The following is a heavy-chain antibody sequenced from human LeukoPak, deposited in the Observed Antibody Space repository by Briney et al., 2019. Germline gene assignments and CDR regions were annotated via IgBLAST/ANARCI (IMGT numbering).Heavy chain of an antibody. Sequence: KPSETLSLTCGVSGYPISGGHYWGWIRQPPGKGLEWIGSIFHSETTYYNPSLKSRVTMSVAKSKNQFSLILTSVTAADTAVYYCARDQPAASRWFDPWGQGTLVTVSS. J-gene: IGHJ5*02. CDR2: IFHSETT. CDR1: GYPISGGHY. D-gene: IGHD2-2*01. V-gene: IGHV4-38-2*02. CDR3: ARDQPAASRWFDP.